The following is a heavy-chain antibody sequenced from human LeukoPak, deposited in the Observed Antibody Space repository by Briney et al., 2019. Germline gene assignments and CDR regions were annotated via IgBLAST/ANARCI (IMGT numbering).Heavy chain of an antibody. CDR1: GYSFTKYW. V-gene: IGHV5-51*01. J-gene: IGHJ6*02. D-gene: IGHD2/OR15-2a*01. Sequence: GESLKISCKAIGYSFTKYWIAWVRQMPVKGLEWMGIIFPGDSDTTYSPSFQGQVTISVDNSISTAYLQWSSLKASDTAKYYCARTEYREYYYYYIDVWGQGTTVTVSS. CDR3: ARTEYREYYYYYIDV. CDR2: IFPGDSDT.